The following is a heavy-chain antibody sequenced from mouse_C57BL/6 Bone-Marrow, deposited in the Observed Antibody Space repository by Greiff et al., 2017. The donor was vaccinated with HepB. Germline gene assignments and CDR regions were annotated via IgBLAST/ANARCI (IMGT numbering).Heavy chain of an antibody. V-gene: IGHV3-6*01. CDR1: GYSITSGYY. D-gene: IGHD1-1*01. Sequence: EVQLVESGPGLVKPSQSLSLTCSVTGYSITSGYYWNWIRQFPGNKLEWMGYISYDGSNNYNPSLKNRISITRDTSKNQFFLKLNSVTTEDTATYYCASSYYYGSSWFAYWGQGTLVTVSA. CDR2: ISYDGSN. CDR3: ASSYYYGSSWFAY. J-gene: IGHJ3*01.